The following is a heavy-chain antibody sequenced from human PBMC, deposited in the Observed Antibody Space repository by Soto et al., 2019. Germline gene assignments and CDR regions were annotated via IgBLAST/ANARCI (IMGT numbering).Heavy chain of an antibody. V-gene: IGHV3-13*05. J-gene: IGHJ4*02. CDR3: ARAYQQLPHSPFFDY. CDR1: GVTFSSYD. D-gene: IGHD6-13*01. Sequence: PGGSMRLACAASGVTFSSYDMHWVRQATGKGLEWVSAIGTAGDPYYPGSVKGRFTISRENAKNSLYLQMNSLRAGDTAVYYCARAYQQLPHSPFFDYWGQGTLVTGSS. CDR2: IGTAGDP.